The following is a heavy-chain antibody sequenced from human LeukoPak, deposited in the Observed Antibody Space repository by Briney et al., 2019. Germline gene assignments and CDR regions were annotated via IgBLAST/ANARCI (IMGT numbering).Heavy chain of an antibody. J-gene: IGHJ5*02. CDR2: INAGNGNT. Sequence: GASVKVSCTASGYTFTSYAMHWVRQAPGQRLEWMGWINAGNGNTKYSQKFQGRVTITRDTSASTAYMELSSLRSEDTAVYYCARALVVVPAAIAGWFDPWGQGTLVTVSS. CDR3: ARALVVVPAAIAGWFDP. V-gene: IGHV1-3*01. CDR1: GYTFTSYA. D-gene: IGHD2-2*01.